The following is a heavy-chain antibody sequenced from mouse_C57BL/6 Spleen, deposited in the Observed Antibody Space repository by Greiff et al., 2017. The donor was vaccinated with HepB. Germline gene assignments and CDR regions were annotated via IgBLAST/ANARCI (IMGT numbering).Heavy chain of an antibody. CDR3: AIVAERLDY. D-gene: IGHD1-1*01. V-gene: IGHV5-17*01. CDR1: GFTFSDYG. Sequence: DVHLVESGGGLVKPGGSLKLSCAASGFTFSDYGMHWVRQAPEKGLEWVAYISSGSSTIYYADTVKGRFTISRDNAKNTLFLQMTSLRSEDTAMYYCAIVAERLDYWGQGTTLTVSS. CDR2: ISSGSSTI. J-gene: IGHJ2*01.